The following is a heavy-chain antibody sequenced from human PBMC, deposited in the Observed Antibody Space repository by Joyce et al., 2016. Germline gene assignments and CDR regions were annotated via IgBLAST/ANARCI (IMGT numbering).Heavy chain of an antibody. CDR1: GFTFSSYS. V-gene: IGHV3-21*01. CDR2: ISSSSSYM. J-gene: IGHJ6*02. CDR3: ARRLAVAGRKGMDV. D-gene: IGHD6-19*01. Sequence: EVQLVESGGGLVKPGGSLRLSCAASGFTFSSYSMNWVRQAPGKGLEWVSSISSSSSYMYYAYSVKGRFTISRDNAKNSLYLQMNSLRAEDTAVYYCARRLAVAGRKGMDVWGQGTTVTVSS.